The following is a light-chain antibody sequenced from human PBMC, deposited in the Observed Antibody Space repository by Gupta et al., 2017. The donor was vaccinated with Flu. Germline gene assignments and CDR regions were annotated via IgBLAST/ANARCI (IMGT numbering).Light chain of an antibody. J-gene: IGLJ1*01. CDR2: DVT. V-gene: IGLV2-11*01. Sequence: QSAPTQPRSVSGSPGQSVTISCTGTSNDVGGYNRVSWYEQRPGKAPKLILYDVTERPSGVPERFSGSKSGNTASLTISGLQADDEADYYCSSHAGRVTWVFGTGTTVTVL. CDR3: SSHAGRVTWV. CDR1: SNDVGGYNR.